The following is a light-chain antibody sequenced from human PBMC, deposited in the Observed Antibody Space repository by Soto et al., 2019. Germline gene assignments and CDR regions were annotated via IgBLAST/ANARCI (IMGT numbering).Light chain of an antibody. CDR1: SGSVSTSYY. J-gene: IGLJ2*01. CDR2: STN. V-gene: IGLV8-61*01. Sequence: QTVVTQEPSFSVSPGGTVTLTCGLSSGSVSTSYYPSWYQQTPGQAPRTLIYSTNPRSSGVPDRFSGSILGNKAALTITGAQADDESDYYCVLYMGSGSVVFGGGTKVTVL. CDR3: VLYMGSGSVV.